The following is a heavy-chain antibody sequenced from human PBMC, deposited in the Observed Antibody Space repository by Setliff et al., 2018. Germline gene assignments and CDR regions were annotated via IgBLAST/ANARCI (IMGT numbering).Heavy chain of an antibody. CDR3: ARTCSGSGCYAGLES. Sequence: PGGSLSLSCAASGFTFSTYRMHWVRQAPGKGLEWVAVIWDDGVKKYHADSVKGRFTISRDNSKNTLYLQMNSLRPEDTAVYYCARTCSGSGCYAGLESWGQGTPVTV. CDR2: IWDDGVKK. CDR1: GFTFSTYR. D-gene: IGHD2-15*01. V-gene: IGHV3-33*08. J-gene: IGHJ4*02.